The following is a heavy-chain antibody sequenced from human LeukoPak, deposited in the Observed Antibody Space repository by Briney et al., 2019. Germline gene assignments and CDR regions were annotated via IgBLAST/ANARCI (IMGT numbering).Heavy chain of an antibody. D-gene: IGHD6-13*01. V-gene: IGHV3-33*01. Sequence: GGSLRLSCAASGLTFRSYGMHWVRQAPGKGLEWVAVIWYDGSNKYYADSVKGRFTISRDNSKNKLYLQMNSLRAEDTAVYYCARDPSGIAAAGTPPAYAMDVWGQGTTVTVSS. J-gene: IGHJ6*02. CDR3: ARDPSGIAAAGTPPAYAMDV. CDR1: GLTFRSYG. CDR2: IWYDGSNK.